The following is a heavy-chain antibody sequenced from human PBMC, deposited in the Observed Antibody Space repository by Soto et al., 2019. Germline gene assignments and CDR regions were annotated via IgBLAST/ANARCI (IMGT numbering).Heavy chain of an antibody. Sequence: VKVSCKASGYRFTNHGISWVRQAPGQGLEWMGWISGNDGKTKYARKFQGRVTMTTDTSTSTAYMEMNSLRHDDTAVYYCARDFYPLAYYFDYWGQGTLVTVSS. CDR3: ARDFYPLAYYFDY. CDR2: ISGNDGKT. J-gene: IGHJ4*02. V-gene: IGHV1-18*01. CDR1: GYRFTNHG.